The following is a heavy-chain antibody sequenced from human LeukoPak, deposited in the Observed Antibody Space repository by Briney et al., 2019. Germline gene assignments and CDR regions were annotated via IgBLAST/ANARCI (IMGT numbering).Heavy chain of an antibody. D-gene: IGHD3-9*01. CDR1: GFTFSSYS. Sequence: GGSLRLSCAASGFTFSSYSMNWVRQAPGKGLEWGSYISSSSSTIYYADSVKGRFTISRDNAKNSLYLKMNSLRAEDTAVYYCARALRYFDWLSTSPEYNWFDPWGQGTLVTVSS. V-gene: IGHV3-48*01. CDR2: ISSSSSTI. J-gene: IGHJ5*02. CDR3: ARALRYFDWLSTSPEYNWFDP.